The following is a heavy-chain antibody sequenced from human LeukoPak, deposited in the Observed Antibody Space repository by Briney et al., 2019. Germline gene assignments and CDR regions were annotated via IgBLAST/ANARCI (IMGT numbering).Heavy chain of an antibody. D-gene: IGHD2/OR15-2a*01. Sequence: ASVKVSCKASGYTFTTHGISWVRQAPGQGLEWMGWISAYNGNTNYAQKLHGRVAMTTDTSTNTAYMDLKTLRSDDTAVYYCARGTFWFDPWGQGTLVTVSS. J-gene: IGHJ5*02. CDR1: GYTFTTHG. CDR2: ISAYNGNT. CDR3: ARGTFWFDP. V-gene: IGHV1-18*01.